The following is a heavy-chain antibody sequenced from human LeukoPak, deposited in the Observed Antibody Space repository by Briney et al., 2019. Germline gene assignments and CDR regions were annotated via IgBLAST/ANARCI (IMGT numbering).Heavy chain of an antibody. V-gene: IGHV3-11*01. J-gene: IGHJ3*02. D-gene: IGHD2-15*01. CDR2: ISSSGDTI. CDR1: GFTFSDYY. CDR3: ARVVYCSGGSCHIFAFDI. Sequence: GGSLRLSCAASGFTFSDYYMSWIRQAPGKGLEWVSYISSSGDTIFYTDSVRGRFTISRDNAKNSLYLQMNSLRAEGTAVYYCARVVYCSGGSCHIFAFDIWGQGTMVTVSS.